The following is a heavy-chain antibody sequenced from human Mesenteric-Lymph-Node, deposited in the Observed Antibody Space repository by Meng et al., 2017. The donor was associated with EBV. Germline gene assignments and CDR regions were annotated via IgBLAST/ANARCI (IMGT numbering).Heavy chain of an antibody. CDR1: GGSFSGYH. V-gene: IGHV4-34*01. CDR2: ISQGGDT. Sequence: VQLQHGGADRLEPSETLSPPWPASGGSFSGYHWSWIRQPPGKGLEYIGEISQGGDTNYNPSLKSRVTISVDTSRNQFSLKMRSVTAADTAVYYCARGTIFGIVITYFDHWSQGNLVTVSS. CDR3: ARGTIFGIVITYFDH. J-gene: IGHJ4*02. D-gene: IGHD3-3*01.